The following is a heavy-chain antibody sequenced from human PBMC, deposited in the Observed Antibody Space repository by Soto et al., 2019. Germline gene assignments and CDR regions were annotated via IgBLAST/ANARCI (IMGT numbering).Heavy chain of an antibody. CDR3: ARGLPVAGYCGSTSCYGSPVR. CDR2: INHSGST. Sequence: PLEPKSVTYAVLDGNCVGLYGRWIRQHQGKGLEWIGEINHSGSTNYNPSLKSRVTISVDTSKNQFSLKLSSVTAADTAVYYCARGLPVAGYCGSTSCYGSPVRWGKGSLVTVSS. V-gene: IGHV4-34*01. J-gene: IGHJ4*02. CDR1: DGNCVGLY. D-gene: IGHD2-2*01.